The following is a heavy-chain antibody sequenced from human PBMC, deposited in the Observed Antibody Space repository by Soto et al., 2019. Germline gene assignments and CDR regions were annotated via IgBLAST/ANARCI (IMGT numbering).Heavy chain of an antibody. CDR2: IKSNTDGGTT. J-gene: IGHJ4*01. D-gene: IGHD4-4*01. CDR1: GFTFANAW. Sequence: GGSLRLSCAASGFTFANAWINWVRQAPGKGLEWVGRIKSNTDGGTTDFAEPVNGRFALSRDDSNNMVYLQMNSLKIEDTAVSFRTTDTFRTKVTVRFDYSGQGTLVTVSS. CDR3: TTDTFRTKVTVRFDY. V-gene: IGHV3-15*07.